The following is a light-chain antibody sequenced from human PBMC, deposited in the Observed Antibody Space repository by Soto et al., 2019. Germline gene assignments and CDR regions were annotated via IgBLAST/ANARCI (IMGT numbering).Light chain of an antibody. CDR1: QSISGY. V-gene: IGKV1-39*01. Sequence: DIQMTQSPSSLSASVGDRVTITCRASQSISGYLIWFQQKPGKAPELLIYATSILQSGVPSRFSGSGSGTEFNLTVNSLRPEDCAIYYCQQTYSSPWTFGQGTRVEIK. J-gene: IGKJ1*01. CDR3: QQTYSSPWT. CDR2: ATS.